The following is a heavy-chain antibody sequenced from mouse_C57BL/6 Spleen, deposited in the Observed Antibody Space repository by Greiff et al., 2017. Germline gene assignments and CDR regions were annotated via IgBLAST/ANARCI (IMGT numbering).Heavy chain of an antibody. CDR3: ARGYIYYDYGYAMDY. V-gene: IGHV1-82*01. Sequence: VQLQQSGPELVKPGASVKISCKASGYAFSSSWMNWVKQRPGKGLEWIGRIYPGDGDTNYNGKFKGKATLTADKSSSTAYMQLSSLTSEDSAVYFCARGYIYYDYGYAMDYWGQGTSVTVSS. CDR2: IYPGDGDT. J-gene: IGHJ4*01. D-gene: IGHD2-4*01. CDR1: GYAFSSSW.